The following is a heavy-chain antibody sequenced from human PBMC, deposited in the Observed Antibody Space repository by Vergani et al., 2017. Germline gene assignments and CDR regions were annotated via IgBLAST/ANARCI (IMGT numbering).Heavy chain of an antibody. V-gene: IGHV4-30-2*01. CDR1: GFSLSTSGMC. D-gene: IGHD4-17*01. CDR2: INHSGST. CDR3: AREAPGLRPFDY. Sequence: ESGPALVKPTQTLTLTCTFSGFSLSTSGMCVSWIRQPPGKALEWIGEINHSGSTNYNPSLKSRVTISVDTSKNQFSLKLSSVTAADTAVYYCAREAPGLRPFDYWGQGTLVTVSS. J-gene: IGHJ4*02.